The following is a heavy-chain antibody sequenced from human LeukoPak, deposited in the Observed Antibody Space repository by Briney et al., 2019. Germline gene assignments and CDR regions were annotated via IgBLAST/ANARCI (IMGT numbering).Heavy chain of an antibody. D-gene: IGHD4-17*01. CDR3: ARAAVDYGDPPGDY. CDR2: INPNSGGT. V-gene: IGHV1-2*02. J-gene: IGHJ4*02. CDR1: GYTFTGYY. Sequence: ASVKVSCKASGYTFTGYYMHWVRQAPGQGLEWMGWINPNSGGTNYAQKFQGRVTMTRDTSISTAYMELSRLRSDDTAVYYCARAAVDYGDPPGDYWGQGTLVTVSS.